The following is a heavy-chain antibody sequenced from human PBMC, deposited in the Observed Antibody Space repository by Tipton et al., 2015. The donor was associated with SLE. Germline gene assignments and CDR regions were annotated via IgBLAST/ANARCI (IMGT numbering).Heavy chain of an antibody. V-gene: IGHV4-59*12. D-gene: IGHD1-14*01. CDR3: VRQPPGGGPGYQYDMDV. CDR1: YDSISSYF. Sequence: LRLSCTVSYDSISSYFWSWVRQPPGQGLEWIGNIFFNGNTYYTPSLKSRATISIDMSRNQFSLRLNFVTAADTAVYYRVRQPPGGGPGYQYDMDVWGQGTAVTVSS. CDR2: IFFNGNT. J-gene: IGHJ6*02.